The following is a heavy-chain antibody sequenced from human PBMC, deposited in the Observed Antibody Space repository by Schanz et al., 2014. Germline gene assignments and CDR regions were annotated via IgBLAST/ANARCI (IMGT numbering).Heavy chain of an antibody. J-gene: IGHJ3*01. CDR2: TSYDGSQK. D-gene: IGHD3-9*01. CDR3: ATHDKRYFDWLSTFDL. Sequence: QVQLVESGGGVVQPGGSLRLSCESSGFTFNGHAMHWVRQAPGKGLEWVAVTSYDGSQKYYTDSVKGRFTVSRDNSKNTLYLKWKRMRAEETAVYYWATHDKRYFDWLSTFDLWGQVPFLSVSS. CDR1: GFTFNGHA. V-gene: IGHV3-30*04.